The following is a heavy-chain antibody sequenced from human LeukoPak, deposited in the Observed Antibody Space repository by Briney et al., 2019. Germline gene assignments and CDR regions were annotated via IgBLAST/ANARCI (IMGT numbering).Heavy chain of an antibody. D-gene: IGHD6-13*01. CDR1: GGSFSGYY. V-gene: IGHV4-34*01. Sequence: SEXXSLTCAVYGGSFSGYYWSWLRQPLEKGLEWIGEINHSGSTNYNPSLTSRGTISVEKYKNQLSLKLSSVTAADTAVYYCARGRGYSSSWYGRFFFDYWGQGTLVTVSS. CDR3: ARGRGYSSSWYGRFFFDY. CDR2: INHSGST. J-gene: IGHJ4*02.